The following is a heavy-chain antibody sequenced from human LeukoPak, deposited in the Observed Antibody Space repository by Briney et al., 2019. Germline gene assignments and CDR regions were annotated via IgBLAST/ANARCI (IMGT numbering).Heavy chain of an antibody. CDR2: ISAYNGNT. Sequence: ALVKVSCKASGYTFTSYGISWVRQAPGQGLEWMGWISAYNGNTNYAQKLQGRVTMTTDTSTSTVYMEPRSLRSGDTAVYYCARDSCSGGSCYIDSYWGQGTLVTVSS. CDR3: ARDSCSGGSCYIDSY. D-gene: IGHD2-15*01. J-gene: IGHJ4*02. V-gene: IGHV1-18*01. CDR1: GYTFTSYG.